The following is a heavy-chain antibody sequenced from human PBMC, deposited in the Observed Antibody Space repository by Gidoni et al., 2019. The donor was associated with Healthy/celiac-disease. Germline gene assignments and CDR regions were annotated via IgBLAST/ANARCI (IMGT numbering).Heavy chain of an antibody. V-gene: IGHV3-23*01. D-gene: IGHD4-17*01. CDR1: GFTFSSYA. CDR3: AKSKITVTTAFDI. J-gene: IGHJ3*02. CDR2: ISGSGAST. Sequence: EVQLLESGGGLVQPGGSLRLSCAAYGFTFSSYAMRWVRQAPGKGLEWVSAISGSGASTYYADSVKGRFTISRDNSKTPLYLQMNSLRAEDTAVYYCAKSKITVTTAFDIWGQGTMVTVSS.